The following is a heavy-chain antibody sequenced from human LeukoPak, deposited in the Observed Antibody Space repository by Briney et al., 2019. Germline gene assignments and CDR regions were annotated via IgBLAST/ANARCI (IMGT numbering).Heavy chain of an antibody. CDR3: ARVVASTSIDS. Sequence: SETLSLTCSVSGYSISSAYYWGWIRQPPGKGLEWIGTMYHSGSTNYNPSLKSRVTISVDTSKNRFSLKLTSVTAADTALYYCARVVASTSIDSWGQGTLVTVSS. J-gene: IGHJ4*02. CDR1: GYSISSAYY. V-gene: IGHV4-38-2*02. D-gene: IGHD2-15*01. CDR2: MYHSGST.